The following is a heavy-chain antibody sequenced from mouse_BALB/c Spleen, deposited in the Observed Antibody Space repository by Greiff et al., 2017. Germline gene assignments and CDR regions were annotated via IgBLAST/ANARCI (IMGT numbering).Heavy chain of an antibody. Sequence: VQLQQSGAELVRPGALVKLSCKASGFNIKDYYMHWVKQRPEQGLEWIGWIDPENGDTEYAPKFQGKATMTADTSSNTAYLQLSSLTSEDTAVYYCNARSYFDYWGQGTTLTVSS. V-gene: IGHV14-4*02. CDR1: GFNIKDYY. CDR3: NARSYFDY. CDR2: IDPENGDT. J-gene: IGHJ2*01.